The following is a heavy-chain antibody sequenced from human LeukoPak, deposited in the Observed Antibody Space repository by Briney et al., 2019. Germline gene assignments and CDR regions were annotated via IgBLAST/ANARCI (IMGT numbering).Heavy chain of an antibody. Sequence: PGGSLRLSCVISGFTFSNHAMHWVRQGPGKGLEWVAVISDDGTSKYYADSVKGRFTISRDNPKNTLYLQMNSLRAEDTAVYYCASRFSGGGLDPWGQGTLVTVSS. CDR3: ASRFSGGGLDP. CDR1: GFTFSNHA. CDR2: ISDDGTSK. V-gene: IGHV3-30*04. D-gene: IGHD3-10*01. J-gene: IGHJ5*02.